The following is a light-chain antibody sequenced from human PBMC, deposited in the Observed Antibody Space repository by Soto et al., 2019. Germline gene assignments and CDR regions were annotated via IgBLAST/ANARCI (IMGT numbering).Light chain of an antibody. CDR1: KLGDKY. CDR2: QDS. V-gene: IGLV3-1*01. Sequence: LTQPRSVSGSPGQTASITCSGDKLGDKYACWYQQKPGQSPVLVIYQDSKRPSGIPERFSGSNSGNTATLTISGTQAMDEADYYCQAWDSSTSNYVFGTGTKVTVL. J-gene: IGLJ1*01. CDR3: QAWDSSTSNYV.